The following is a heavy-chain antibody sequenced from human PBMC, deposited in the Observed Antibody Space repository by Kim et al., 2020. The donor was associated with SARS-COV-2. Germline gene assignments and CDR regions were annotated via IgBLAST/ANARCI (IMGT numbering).Heavy chain of an antibody. D-gene: IGHD3-10*01. V-gene: IGHV3-21*01. CDR3: AGGLFPVYFDY. J-gene: IGHJ4*01. Sequence: YIYYADSVEGRFTISRDNAKSSLYLQMNNLRAEDTAVYYCAGGLFPVYFDYWGHGTLVTVSS. CDR2: YI.